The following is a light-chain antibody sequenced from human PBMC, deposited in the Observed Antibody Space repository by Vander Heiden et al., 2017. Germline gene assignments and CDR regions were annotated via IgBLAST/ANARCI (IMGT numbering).Light chain of an antibody. V-gene: IGKV1-39*01. Sequence: DSQMTQSPSSLSASVGDRVTITCRASETIINSLNWYPQKPGKAPNLLIYDASSLQSGVPSRFRGSGSGTNFTLSISSQQPEDFATYYCQQTYSVPPTFGHGTKVDI. CDR2: DAS. CDR1: ETIINS. J-gene: IGKJ1*01. CDR3: QQTYSVPPT.